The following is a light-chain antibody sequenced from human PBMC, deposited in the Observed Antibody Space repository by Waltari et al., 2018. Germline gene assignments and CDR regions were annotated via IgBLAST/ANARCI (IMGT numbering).Light chain of an antibody. CDR3: QSYDSSLSGWV. CDR2: GNT. Sequence: QSVLTQPPSVSGAPGQRVTISCTGSSSNIGAGYDVHWYLQLPGTAPKLLTYGNTTRPSVVPDRFSGSQSGASAPLAITGLQADDEADYYGQSYDSSLSGWVFGGGTKLTVL. J-gene: IGLJ3*02. V-gene: IGLV1-40*01. CDR1: SSNIGAGYD.